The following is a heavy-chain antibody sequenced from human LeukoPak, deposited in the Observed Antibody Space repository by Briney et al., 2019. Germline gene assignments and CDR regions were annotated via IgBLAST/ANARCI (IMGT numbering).Heavy chain of an antibody. V-gene: IGHV3-30-3*01. CDR1: GFTFSSYA. J-gene: IGHJ6*02. D-gene: IGHD3-9*01. CDR2: ISYDGSNK. CDR3: ARGHYDTSPDYYYGMDV. Sequence: GGSLRLSCVASGFTFSSYAMHWVRQAPGKGLEWVAVISYDGSNKYYADSVKGRFTISRDNSKNTLYLQMNSLRAEDTAVYYCARGHYDTSPDYYYGMDVWGQGTTVTVSS.